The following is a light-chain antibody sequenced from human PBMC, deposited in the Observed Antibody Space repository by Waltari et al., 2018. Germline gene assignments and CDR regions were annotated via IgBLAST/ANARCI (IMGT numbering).Light chain of an antibody. CDR1: QSVSSNY. CDR3: HQYGSSPPT. Sequence: EIELTQSPGTLSFPQGERATLSCRASQSVSSNYFAWYQQKPGQAPRLLIYGASSRATGIPDRFSGSGSGTDFTLTISRLEPEDFAVYYCHQYGSSPPTFGQGTKVEIK. CDR2: GAS. V-gene: IGKV3-20*01. J-gene: IGKJ1*01.